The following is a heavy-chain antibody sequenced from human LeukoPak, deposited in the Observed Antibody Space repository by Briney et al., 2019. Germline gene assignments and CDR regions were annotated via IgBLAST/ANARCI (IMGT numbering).Heavy chain of an antibody. CDR2: IYYSGST. J-gene: IGHJ6*03. D-gene: IGHD6-6*01. Sequence: SETLSLTCTVSGGSISSYYWSWIRQPPGKGLEWIGYIYYSGSTNYNPSLKSRVTISVDTSKNQFSLKLSSVTAADTAVYYCTRGGRGSSSRDYYMDVWGKGTTVTVSS. CDR3: TRGGRGSSSRDYYMDV. V-gene: IGHV4-59*01. CDR1: GGSISSYY.